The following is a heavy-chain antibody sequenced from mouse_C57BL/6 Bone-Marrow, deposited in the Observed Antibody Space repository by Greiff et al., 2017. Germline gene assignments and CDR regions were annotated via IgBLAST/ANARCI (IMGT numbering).Heavy chain of an antibody. J-gene: IGHJ3*01. CDR1: GYTFTDYN. D-gene: IGHD2-2*01. Sequence: DVQLQESGPELVKPGASVKMSCKASGYTFTDYNMHWVKQSHGKSLEWIGYINPNNGGTSYNQKFKGKATLTVNKSSSTAYMELRSLTSEDSAVYYCARRGLCLAWFAYWGQGTLVTVSA. CDR2: INPNNGGT. CDR3: ARRGLCLAWFAY. V-gene: IGHV1-22*01.